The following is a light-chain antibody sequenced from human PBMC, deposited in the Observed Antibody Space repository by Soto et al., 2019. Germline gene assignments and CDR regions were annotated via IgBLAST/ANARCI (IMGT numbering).Light chain of an antibody. CDR3: QQYDNYPLT. CDR2: AAS. V-gene: IGKV1D-16*01. CDR1: QGISRS. Sequence: DIQMTQSPSSVSAFVGDRVTITCRASQGISRSLAWYQQKSGEAPKLLIYAASSLESGVPSRFSGSGSGTEFTLTISNLQPDDFATYYCQQYDNYPLTFGGGTKVEI. J-gene: IGKJ4*01.